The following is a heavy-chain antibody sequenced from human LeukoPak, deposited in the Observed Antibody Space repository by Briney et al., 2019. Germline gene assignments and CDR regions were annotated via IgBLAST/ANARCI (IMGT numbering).Heavy chain of an antibody. J-gene: IGHJ6*02. CDR1: GFTFSTYP. CDR2: ISDSGSRI. CDR3: AKVLSLTDHYRYGMDV. D-gene: IGHD1-14*01. V-gene: IGHV3-23*01. Sequence: GGSLRLSCAASGFTFSTYPMIWIRQAPGKGREEVAGISDSGSRIYYEDYVKGRFTVSRGNSKNTVFLQMNSLRADDTAVYYCAKVLSLTDHYRYGMDVWGQGATVTVSS.